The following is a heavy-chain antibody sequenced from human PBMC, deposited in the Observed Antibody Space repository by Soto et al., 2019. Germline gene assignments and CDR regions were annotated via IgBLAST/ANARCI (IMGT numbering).Heavy chain of an antibody. CDR1: GGTFSSYT. D-gene: IGHD6-13*01. J-gene: IGHJ4*02. CDR2: IIPILGIA. Sequence: QVQLVQSGAEVKKPGSSVKVSCKASGGTFSSYTISWVRQAPGQGLEWMGRIIPILGIANYAQKFQGRVTITADKSTSTAYMELSSLSSEDTAVYYCARDSGGAAAFYWGQGTLVTVSS. CDR3: ARDSGGAAAFY. V-gene: IGHV1-69*08.